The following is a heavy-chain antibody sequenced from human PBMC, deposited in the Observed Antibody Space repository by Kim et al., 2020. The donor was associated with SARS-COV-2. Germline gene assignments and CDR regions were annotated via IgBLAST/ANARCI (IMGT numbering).Heavy chain of an antibody. J-gene: IGHJ4*02. CDR3: TRSTHLRIFGEAFGFDY. D-gene: IGHD3-3*01. CDR1: GFNFGEYA. Sequence: GGSLRLSCATSGFNFGEYAINWVRQAPGKGLEWVGFIRGKSYGGTADYAASVKGRFFISRDDSKGTAYLQLTSPKSEDTAVYFCTRSTHLRIFGEAFGFDYWGQGTLVTVSP. CDR2: IRGKSYGGTA. V-gene: IGHV3-49*04.